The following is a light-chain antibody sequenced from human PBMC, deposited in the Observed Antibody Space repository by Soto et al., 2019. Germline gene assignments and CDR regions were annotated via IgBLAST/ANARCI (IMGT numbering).Light chain of an antibody. CDR3: QHYNSYSLT. J-gene: IGKJ4*01. Sequence: DIQMTQSPSTLSASVGDRVTITCRASESISMWLAWYQQKPGKAPNLLIYKASTLESGVPSRFSGSGSGTAFTLTISGLQPDDFATYYCQHYNSYSLTFGGGTKVEIK. CDR1: ESISMW. V-gene: IGKV1-5*03. CDR2: KAS.